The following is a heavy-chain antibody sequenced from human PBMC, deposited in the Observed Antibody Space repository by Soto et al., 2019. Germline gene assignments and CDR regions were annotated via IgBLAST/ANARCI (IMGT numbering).Heavy chain of an antibody. D-gene: IGHD2-21*02. CDR2: IYYSGDT. J-gene: IGHJ6*02. CDR1: GGSVSSGSYY. V-gene: IGHV4-30-4*08. CDR3: AREGALLFGGNSDYYSTMDV. Sequence: SETLSLTCTVSGGSVSSGSYYWSWIRQPPGKGLEWIGYIYYSGDTSYNPSLKSRVTISIDTSKNQFSLKLSSVTAADTAFYYIAREGALLFGGNSDYYSTMDVWGQGTTVTVSS.